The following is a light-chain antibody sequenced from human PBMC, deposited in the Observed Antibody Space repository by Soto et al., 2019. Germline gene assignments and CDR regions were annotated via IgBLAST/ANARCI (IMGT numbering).Light chain of an antibody. Sequence: DIQITPSTCSLSASVGDRVTITCRASQSISNFLNWYQQKPGKAPKIMIRSEYSLHSGVKSRFSGSGSGKDFTLRITSMQTEDLANYYCKKSYGAQLNCGKGQRLEIK. J-gene: IGKJ5*01. CDR3: KKSYGAQLN. CDR1: QSISNF. CDR2: SEY. V-gene: IGKV1-39*01.